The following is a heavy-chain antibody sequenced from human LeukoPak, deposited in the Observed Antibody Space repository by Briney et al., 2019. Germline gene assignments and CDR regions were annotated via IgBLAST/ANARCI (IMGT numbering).Heavy chain of an antibody. D-gene: IGHD2-2*01. CDR2: ISHDETHK. J-gene: IGHJ3*02. CDR1: GFTFSSYW. Sequence: GGSLRLSCAASGFTFSSYWMSWVRQAPGKGLEWVAVISHDETHKYYSDSVKGRFTISRDNSKSALYLQMNSLRAEDTAVYYCARVGGQLLGLFGAFDIWGQGTMVTVSS. CDR3: ARVGGQLLGLFGAFDI. V-gene: IGHV3-30-3*01.